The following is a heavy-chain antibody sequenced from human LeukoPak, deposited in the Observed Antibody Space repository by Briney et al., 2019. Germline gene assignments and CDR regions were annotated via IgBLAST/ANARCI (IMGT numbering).Heavy chain of an antibody. CDR1: GGSFSGYY. CDR2: INHSGST. CDR3: ARGILISTRSDYFDY. Sequence: SETLSLTCAVYGGSFSGYYWSWIRQPPGKGLEWIGEINHSGSTNFNPSLKSRVTISVDTSKSQVSLKLSSVTAADTAVYYCARGILISTRSDYFDYWGQGTLVTVSS. D-gene: IGHD3-22*01. V-gene: IGHV4-34*01. J-gene: IGHJ4*02.